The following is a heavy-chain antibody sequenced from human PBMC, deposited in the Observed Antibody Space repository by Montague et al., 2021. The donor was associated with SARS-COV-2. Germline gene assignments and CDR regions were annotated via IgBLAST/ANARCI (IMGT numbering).Heavy chain of an antibody. Sequence: SETLSLTCAAYGGSFSGYYWSWIRQPPGKGLEWIGEIYHSGSTNYNPSLKSRVTISIDKSKNQFSLKLSSVTAADTAVYYCAREFRTYGYGGQYWYFDLWGRGTLVTVSS. CDR2: IYHSGST. CDR3: AREFRTYGYGGQYWYFDL. V-gene: IGHV4-34*01. D-gene: IGHD3-10*01. J-gene: IGHJ2*01. CDR1: GGSFSGYY.